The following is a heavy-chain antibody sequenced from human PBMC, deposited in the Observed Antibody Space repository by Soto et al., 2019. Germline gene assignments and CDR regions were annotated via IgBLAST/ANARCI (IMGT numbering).Heavy chain of an antibody. CDR2: ISNDGNNK. Sequence: GGSLRLSCAASGFTFSINDMHWVRQAPGRGLEWVAVISNDGNNKYYADSVKGRFTLSRDNSKNMVYLQMDSLRVEDTAVYFCAEDHRTYNWYYFLDSWDPGTLVTVSS. CDR3: AEDHRTYNWYYFLDS. CDR1: GFTFSIND. J-gene: IGHJ4*02. D-gene: IGHD1-7*01. V-gene: IGHV3-30*18.